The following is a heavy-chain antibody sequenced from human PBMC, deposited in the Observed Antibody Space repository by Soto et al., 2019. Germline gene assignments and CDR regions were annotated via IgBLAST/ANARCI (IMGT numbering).Heavy chain of an antibody. CDR1: GFTFRSYA. J-gene: IGHJ3*02. CDR3: VRERGPFDAFDI. Sequence: PARSLRLSCAVSGFTFRSYAMTWVRQAPGKGLEWVAVIWANGINKYYADSVRGRFTISRDNSKNTLDLQMNSLRAEDTALYYCVRERGPFDAFDIWAQGTMVTVSS. V-gene: IGHV3-33*08. CDR2: IWANGINK.